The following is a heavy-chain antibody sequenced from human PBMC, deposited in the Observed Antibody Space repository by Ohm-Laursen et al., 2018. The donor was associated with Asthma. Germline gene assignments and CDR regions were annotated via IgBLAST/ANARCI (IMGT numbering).Heavy chain of an antibody. CDR3: ARGVDYGGNHLDS. Sequence: SQTLSLTCTVSGGTISSGGHYWNWIRQEPGTGLEWIGNIYDSGMTYYKASLKSRITISVDSSKNQLSLKLTSVTAADTAVYYCARGVDYGGNHLDSWGQGTLVTVSA. D-gene: IGHD4-23*01. CDR1: GGTISSGGHY. CDR2: IYDSGMT. J-gene: IGHJ4*02. V-gene: IGHV4-31*03.